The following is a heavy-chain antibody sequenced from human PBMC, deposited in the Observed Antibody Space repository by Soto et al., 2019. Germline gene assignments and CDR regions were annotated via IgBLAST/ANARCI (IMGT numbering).Heavy chain of an antibody. Sequence: GGPLRLSCAASGCSVSSSHMIWVRQAPGKGLEWVSYISSSSSTIYYADSVKGRFTISRDNAKNSLYLQMNSLRDEDTAVYYCAREGVYYYYGMDVWGQGTTVTVSS. CDR2: ISSSSSTI. V-gene: IGHV3-48*02. CDR1: GCSVSSSH. D-gene: IGHD3-16*01. J-gene: IGHJ6*02. CDR3: AREGVYYYYGMDV.